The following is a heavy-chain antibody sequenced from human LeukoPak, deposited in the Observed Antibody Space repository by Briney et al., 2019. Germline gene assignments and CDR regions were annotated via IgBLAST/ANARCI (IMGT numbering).Heavy chain of an antibody. D-gene: IGHD3-9*01. CDR3: ARDGYDTLTGYHQDFDY. CDR2: ISAYNGNT. Sequence: ASVKVSCKASGYTFTSYGISWVRQAPGQGLEWMGWISAYNGNTNYAQKLQGRVTMTTDTSTSTAYMELRSLRSDDTAVYYCARDGYDTLTGYHQDFDYWGQGTLVTVSS. CDR1: GYTFTSYG. V-gene: IGHV1-18*01. J-gene: IGHJ4*02.